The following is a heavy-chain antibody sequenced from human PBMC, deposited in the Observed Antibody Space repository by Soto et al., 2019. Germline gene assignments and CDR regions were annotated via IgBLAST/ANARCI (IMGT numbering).Heavy chain of an antibody. Sequence: QVPLVQSGAEVKKPGASVKGSCKASGYTFTSYAMHWVRQAPGQRREWMGWINAGNGNTKYSQKFQGRVTITRDTAASTAYMELSSLRSEGTAVYYCARVGVAATLYYDYYTDVWGKGTTVTVSS. CDR1: GYTFTSYA. D-gene: IGHD2-15*01. CDR2: INAGNGNT. J-gene: IGHJ6*03. V-gene: IGHV1-3*01. CDR3: ARVGVAATLYYDYYTDV.